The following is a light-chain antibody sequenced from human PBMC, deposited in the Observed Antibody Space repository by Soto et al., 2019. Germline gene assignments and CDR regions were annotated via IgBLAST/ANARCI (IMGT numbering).Light chain of an antibody. CDR3: AAWDDRLKGHV. CDR1: SSNIGRNT. CDR2: TND. Sequence: QSVLTQPPSASGTPGQRVTISCSGSSSNIGRNTVHWYQQLPGTVPNVLIYTNDKRPSGVPDRFSGSKSGTSASLAISGLQSEDEADYYCAAWDDRLKGHVFGTGTKLTVL. J-gene: IGLJ1*01. V-gene: IGLV1-44*01.